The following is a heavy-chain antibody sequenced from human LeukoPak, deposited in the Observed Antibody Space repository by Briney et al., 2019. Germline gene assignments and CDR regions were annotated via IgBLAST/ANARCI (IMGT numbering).Heavy chain of an antibody. D-gene: IGHD6-13*01. CDR2: IIPIFGTA. J-gene: IGHJ5*01. Sequence: SVKVSCKASGGTFSSYAISWVRQAPGQGLEWMGGIIPIFGTANYAQKFQGRVTITRDTSARIVYVELSSLRFEDTAVYYCARPGASSPGNWFASWGQGTLVTVSS. CDR3: ARPGASSPGNWFAS. V-gene: IGHV1-69*05. CDR1: GGTFSSYA.